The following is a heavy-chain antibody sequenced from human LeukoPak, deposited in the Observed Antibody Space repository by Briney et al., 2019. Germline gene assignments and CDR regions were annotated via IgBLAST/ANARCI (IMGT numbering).Heavy chain of an antibody. Sequence: SETLSLTCIVSGGSISSSSYYWVWIRQPSGKGLEWIASIYYSGSTYYNPSLKSRVTISEDTSKNQFSLKLSSVTAADTAVYHCARSYSNSWYSFDYWGQGTLVTVSS. J-gene: IGHJ4*02. D-gene: IGHD6-13*01. CDR2: IYYSGST. V-gene: IGHV4-39*01. CDR3: ARSYSNSWYSFDY. CDR1: GGSISSSSYY.